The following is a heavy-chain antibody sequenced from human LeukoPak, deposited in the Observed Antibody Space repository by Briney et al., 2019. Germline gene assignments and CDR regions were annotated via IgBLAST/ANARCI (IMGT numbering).Heavy chain of an antibody. CDR2: IYSGGST. Sequence: GGSLRLSCAASGFTVSSNYMSWVRQAPGKGLEWVSVIYSGGSTYYADSVKGRFTISRDNSKNTLYLQMNSLRAEDTAVYYCAAETTVELYYYYGVDVWGQGTTVTVSS. J-gene: IGHJ6*02. CDR3: AAETTVELYYYYGVDV. D-gene: IGHD4-11*01. CDR1: GFTVSSNY. V-gene: IGHV3-53*01.